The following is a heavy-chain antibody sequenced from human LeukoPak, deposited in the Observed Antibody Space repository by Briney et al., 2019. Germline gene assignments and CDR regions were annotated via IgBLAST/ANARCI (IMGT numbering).Heavy chain of an antibody. CDR2: ISGSGGST. V-gene: IGHV3-23*01. J-gene: IGHJ4*02. CDR1: GXTFXXYA. D-gene: IGHD3-10*01. CDR3: AKDPITRDYFDY. Sequence: GXTFXXYAMSWVRQAPGKXLEWVSAISGSGGSTYYADSVKGRFTISRDNSKNTLYLQMNSLRAEDTAVYYCAKDPITRDYFDYWGQGTLVIVSS.